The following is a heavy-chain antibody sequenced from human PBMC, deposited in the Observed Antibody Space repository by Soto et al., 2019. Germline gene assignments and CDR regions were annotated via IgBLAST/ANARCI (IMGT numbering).Heavy chain of an antibody. CDR2: ISAHNGNT. J-gene: IGHJ4*02. V-gene: IGHV1-18*01. CDR1: GYDFTTYG. D-gene: IGHD1-1*01. Sequence: QVHLVQSGAEVKKPGASVKVSCKGSGYDFTTYGITWVRQAPGQGLEWMAWISAHNGNTDYAQKLQGRVTVTRDTCTSTAYMEVRSLRSDDTAMYYCARGGYGDYWGQGALVTVSS. CDR3: ARGGYGDY.